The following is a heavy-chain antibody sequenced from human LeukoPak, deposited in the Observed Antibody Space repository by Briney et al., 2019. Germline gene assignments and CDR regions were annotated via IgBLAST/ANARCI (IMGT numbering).Heavy chain of an antibody. CDR2: IYYSGST. D-gene: IGHD7-27*01. Sequence: SETLPLTCTVSGGSISGYYWSWIRQPPGKGLEWIAFIYYSGSTNYNPSLKSRVSISVDTSKNQFSLKLSSVTAADTAVYYCARHDNWGLGQSSFDYWDQGTVVTVSS. CDR1: GGSISGYY. CDR3: ARHDNWGLGQSSFDY. J-gene: IGHJ4*02. V-gene: IGHV4-59*08.